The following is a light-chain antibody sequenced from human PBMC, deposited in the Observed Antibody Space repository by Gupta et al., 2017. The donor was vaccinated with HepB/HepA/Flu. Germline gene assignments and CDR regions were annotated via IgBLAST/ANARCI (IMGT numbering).Light chain of an antibody. CDR3: QQRDSTPFT. V-gene: IGKV1-39*01. Sequence: DIQMTQSPSSLSASVGDRVTITCRASQSISSYLNWYQQKPGKAPKLLIYAAFRLQSGVPSRFSGSGYATDFTLTISRLQPEDFANYYCQQRDSTPFTFGHGTNVDIK. J-gene: IGKJ3*01. CDR1: QSISSY. CDR2: AAF.